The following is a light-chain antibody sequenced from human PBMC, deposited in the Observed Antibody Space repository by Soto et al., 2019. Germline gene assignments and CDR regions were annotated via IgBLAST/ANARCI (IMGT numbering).Light chain of an antibody. CDR1: TSDVGAYNY. Sequence: QSVLTQPASVSGSPGQSITISCTGTTSDVGAYNYVSWYQQHAGKAPKLMIYEVSNRPSGVSNRFSGSKSGNTASLTISGLQAEDEADYYCSSYTTSNTLVFGGGTQLTVL. CDR2: EVS. J-gene: IGLJ2*01. CDR3: SSYTTSNTLV. V-gene: IGLV2-14*01.